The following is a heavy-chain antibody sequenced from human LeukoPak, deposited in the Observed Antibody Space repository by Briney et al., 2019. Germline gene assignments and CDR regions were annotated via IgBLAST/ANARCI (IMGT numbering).Heavy chain of an antibody. D-gene: IGHD5-18*01. CDR2: IIPIFGTA. J-gene: IGHJ4*02. CDR3: ARMATAMVTGYYFDY. CDR1: GGTFSSYA. Sequence: GASVKVSCKASGGTFSSYAISWVRQAPGQGLEWMGGIIPIFGTANYAQKFQGRVTITTDESTSTAYMVLSSLRSEDTAVYYCARMATAMVTGYYFDYWGQGTLVTVSS. V-gene: IGHV1-69*05.